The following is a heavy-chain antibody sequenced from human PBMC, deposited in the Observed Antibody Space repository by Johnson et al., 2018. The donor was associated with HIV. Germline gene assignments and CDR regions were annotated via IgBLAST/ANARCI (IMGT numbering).Heavy chain of an antibody. V-gene: IGHV3-7*05. CDR3: VRDDGSDYEAFDI. Sequence: VQLVESGGGLVQPGGSLRLSCAASGFTFTNFWMSWVRQAPGKGLEWVADIKQDGREKYYLDPVKGRFTISRDNARKSLNLQMNNLRAEDTAVYYCVRDDGSDYEAFDIWGQGTMVTVSS. CDR2: IKQDGREK. CDR1: GFTFTNFW. J-gene: IGHJ3*02. D-gene: IGHD2-21*01.